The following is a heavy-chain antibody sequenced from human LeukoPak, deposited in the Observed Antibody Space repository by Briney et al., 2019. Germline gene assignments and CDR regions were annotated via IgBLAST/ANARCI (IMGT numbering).Heavy chain of an antibody. V-gene: IGHV1-2*06. J-gene: IGHJ4*02. CDR2: INPSSGGT. CDR3: ARAEDDSSGYYTIDY. Sequence: ASVKVSCKASGYTFTGYYMHWVRQAPGQGLEWMGRINPSSGGTNYAQKFQGRVTMTRDTSISTAYMELSRLRSDDTAVYYCARAEDDSSGYYTIDYWGQGTLVTVSS. D-gene: IGHD3-22*01. CDR1: GYTFTGYY.